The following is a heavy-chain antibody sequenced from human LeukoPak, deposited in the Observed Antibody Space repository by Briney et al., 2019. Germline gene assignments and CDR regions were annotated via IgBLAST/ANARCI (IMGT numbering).Heavy chain of an antibody. CDR2: ISAYNSNT. V-gene: IGHV1-18*01. J-gene: IGHJ5*02. CDR1: GYTFTSYG. CDR3: ARKTRAAIQGNWFDP. D-gene: IGHD2-2*02. Sequence: ASVKVSCKASGYTFTSYGISWVRQAPGQGLEWMGWISAYNSNTDYAQKLQGRVTMTTDTSTSTAYMELRSLRSDDTAVYYCARKTRAAIQGNWFDPWGQGTLVTVSS.